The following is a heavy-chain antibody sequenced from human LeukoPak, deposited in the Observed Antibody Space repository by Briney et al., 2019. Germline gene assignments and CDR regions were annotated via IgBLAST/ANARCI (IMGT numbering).Heavy chain of an antibody. V-gene: IGHV3-7*01. Sequence: GGSLRLSCVGSGVIFSGDWMSWVRQAPGKGLEWVANIKQDGSEKYYVGSVKGRFTISRDNAKTSQYLQMNSLRVEDTAIYYCATDGGPFDHWGQGTLVTVSS. D-gene: IGHD3-3*01. CDR3: ATDGGPFDH. CDR1: GVIFSGDW. J-gene: IGHJ4*02. CDR2: IKQDGSEK.